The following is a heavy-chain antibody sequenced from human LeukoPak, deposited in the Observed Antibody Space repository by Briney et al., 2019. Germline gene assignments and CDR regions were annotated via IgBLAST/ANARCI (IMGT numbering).Heavy chain of an antibody. D-gene: IGHD6-13*01. CDR2: ISNDGTTQ. V-gene: IGHV3-30*03. CDR1: GFTFTTYG. Sequence: GGSLRLSCAASGFTFTTYGMHWVRQAPGKGLEWVAVISNDGTTQNHVESVKGRFTISRDNAKNSLYLQMNSLRAEDTAVYYCARDIAAAGSLDYWGQGTLVTVSS. J-gene: IGHJ4*02. CDR3: ARDIAAAGSLDY.